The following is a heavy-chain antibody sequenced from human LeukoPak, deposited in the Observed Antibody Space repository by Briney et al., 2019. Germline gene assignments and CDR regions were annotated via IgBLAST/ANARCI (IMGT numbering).Heavy chain of an antibody. J-gene: IGHJ4*02. V-gene: IGHV1-18*01. CDR1: GYTFPNYG. CDR2: ISAYNGNT. D-gene: IGHD6-19*01. CDR3: ARGPLQWLGIGVNDY. Sequence: ASLKVSCKASGYTFPNYGITWVRQAPGQGLEWMGWISAYNGNTDYPQKLQGRVTLTTDTSTSTAYMELRSLSSDDTAVYYCARGPLQWLGIGVNDYWGQGTLVTVSS.